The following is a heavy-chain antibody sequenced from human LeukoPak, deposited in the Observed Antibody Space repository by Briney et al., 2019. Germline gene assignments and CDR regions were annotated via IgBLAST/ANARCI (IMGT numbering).Heavy chain of an antibody. CDR1: GYTFTGYY. V-gene: IGHV1-2*02. D-gene: IGHD6-13*01. J-gene: IGHJ4*02. CDR3: ARAAAGFMRPFDY. Sequence: ASVKVSCKASGYTFTGYYMHWVRQAPGQGLEWMGWINPNRGGTNYAQKFQGRVTVTRDTSISTAYMELSRLRSDDTAVYYCARAAAGFMRPFDYWGQGTLVTVSS. CDR2: INPNRGGT.